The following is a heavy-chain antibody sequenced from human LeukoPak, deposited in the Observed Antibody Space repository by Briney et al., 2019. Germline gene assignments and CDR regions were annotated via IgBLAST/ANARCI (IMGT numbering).Heavy chain of an antibody. CDR2: IYTGGST. D-gene: IGHD3-10*01. V-gene: IGHV3-66*01. Sequence: QAGGSLRLSCAAPGFTVSSNYMSWVRQAPGKGLEWVSVIYTGGSTYYAGSVKGRFSISRDNSKNTLYLQMNRLRAEDTAVYYCARYGSGSQAPDWGQGTLVTVSS. CDR1: GFTVSSNY. J-gene: IGHJ4*02. CDR3: ARYGSGSQAPD.